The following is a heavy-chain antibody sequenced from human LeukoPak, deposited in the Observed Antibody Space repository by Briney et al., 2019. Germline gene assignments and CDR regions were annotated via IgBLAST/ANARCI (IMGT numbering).Heavy chain of an antibody. J-gene: IGHJ4*02. D-gene: IGHD6-6*01. Sequence: SETLSPTCAVSGYSISSGYYWGWIRQPPGKGLEWIGSIYHSGSTYYNPSLKSRVTISVDTSKNQFSLKLSSVTAADTAVYYCARTLGQLAWSTRDYWGQGTLVTVSS. CDR1: GYSISSGYY. CDR3: ARTLGQLAWSTRDY. CDR2: IYHSGST. V-gene: IGHV4-38-2*01.